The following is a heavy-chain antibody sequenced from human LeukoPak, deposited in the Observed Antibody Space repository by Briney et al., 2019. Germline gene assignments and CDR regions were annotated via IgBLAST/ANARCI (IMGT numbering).Heavy chain of an antibody. CDR1: GFTFSSYS. Sequence: GGSLGLSCAASGFTFSSYSMNWVRQAPGKGLEWVSSISSSSSYIYYADSVKGRFTISRDNAKNSLYLQMNSLRAEDTAVYYCARDGYYYGSGSYYHRPYYFDYWGQGTLVTVSS. CDR2: ISSSSSYI. CDR3: ARDGYYYGSGSYYHRPYYFDY. J-gene: IGHJ4*02. D-gene: IGHD3-10*01. V-gene: IGHV3-21*01.